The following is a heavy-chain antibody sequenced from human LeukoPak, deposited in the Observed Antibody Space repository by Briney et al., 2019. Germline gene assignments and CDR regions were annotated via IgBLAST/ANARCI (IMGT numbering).Heavy chain of an antibody. CDR1: GGTFSSYA. V-gene: IGHV1-69*01. J-gene: IGHJ4*02. Sequence: SVKVSCKASGGTFSSYAISWVRQAPGQGLEWMGGIIPIFGTANYAQKFQGRVTITAEESTSTAYMELSSLRSEDTAVYYCARDRVDTAMVPFDYWGQGTLVTVSS. CDR2: IIPIFGTA. D-gene: IGHD5-18*01. CDR3: ARDRVDTAMVPFDY.